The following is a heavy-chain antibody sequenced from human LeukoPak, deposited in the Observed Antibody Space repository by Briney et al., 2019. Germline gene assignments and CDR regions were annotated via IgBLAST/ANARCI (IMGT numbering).Heavy chain of an antibody. Sequence: SVKVSCKASGGTFSSYAISWVRQAPGQGLEWMGGIIPIFGTANYAQKFQGRVTITADESTSTAYMELSRLRSDDTAVYYCARLPHYYDSSGYYPDAFDIWGQGTMVTVSS. CDR3: ARLPHYYDSSGYYPDAFDI. V-gene: IGHV1-69*13. J-gene: IGHJ3*02. D-gene: IGHD3-22*01. CDR2: IIPIFGTA. CDR1: GGTFSSYA.